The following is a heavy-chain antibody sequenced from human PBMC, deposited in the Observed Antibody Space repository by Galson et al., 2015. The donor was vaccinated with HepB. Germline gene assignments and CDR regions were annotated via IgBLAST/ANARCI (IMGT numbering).Heavy chain of an antibody. Sequence: SVKVSCKASGYTFTSYGISWVRQAPGQGLEWMGWISAYNGNTNYAQKLQGRVTMTTDTSTSTAYMELRSLRSDDTAVYYCARELPDYGDYDNWFDPWGQGTLVTVSS. V-gene: IGHV1-18*01. CDR1: GYTFTSYG. J-gene: IGHJ5*02. CDR3: ARELPDYGDYDNWFDP. D-gene: IGHD4-17*01. CDR2: ISAYNGNT.